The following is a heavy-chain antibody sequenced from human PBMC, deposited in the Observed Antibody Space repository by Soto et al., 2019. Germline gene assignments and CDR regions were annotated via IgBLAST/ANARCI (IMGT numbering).Heavy chain of an antibody. CDR1: GFTFSSYG. Sequence: QVQLVESGGGVVQPGRSLRLSCAASGFTFSSYGMHWVRQAPGKGLEWGAVISYDGSNKYYADSVKGRFTISRDNSKNTLYLQMNSLRAEDTAVYYCAKDPAAAVRAVAGFFDYWGQGTLVTVSS. V-gene: IGHV3-30*18. CDR2: ISYDGSNK. D-gene: IGHD6-19*01. J-gene: IGHJ4*02. CDR3: AKDPAAAVRAVAGFFDY.